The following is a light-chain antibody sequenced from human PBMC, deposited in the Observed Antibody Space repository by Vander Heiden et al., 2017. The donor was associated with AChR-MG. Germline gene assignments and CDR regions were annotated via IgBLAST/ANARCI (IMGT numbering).Light chain of an antibody. V-gene: IGLV3-1*01. CDR2: QDN. J-gene: IGLJ1*01. CDR3: QVWDSDTDV. Sequence: SYDLTQSPSVSVSPGQTATITCSGERLSNKYTSWYRLRPGQSPVLVIFQDNLRPSGIPERFSGSNSGNTATLTISGIQSMDDGDYYCQVWDSDTDVFGTGTKVTV. CDR1: RLSNKY.